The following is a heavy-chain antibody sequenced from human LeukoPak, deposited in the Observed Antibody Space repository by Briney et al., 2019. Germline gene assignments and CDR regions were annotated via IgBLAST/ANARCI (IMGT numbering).Heavy chain of an antibody. CDR2: IYYSGST. Sequence: PSQTLSLTCTVSGGSISSGGYYWSWIRQHPGKGLEWIGYIYYSGSTYYNPSLKSRVTISVDTSKNQFSLKLSSVTAADTAVYYCARDPRAARHAFDIWGLGTMVTVSS. J-gene: IGHJ3*02. V-gene: IGHV4-31*03. CDR3: ARDPRAARHAFDI. D-gene: IGHD5-18*01. CDR1: GGSISSGGYY.